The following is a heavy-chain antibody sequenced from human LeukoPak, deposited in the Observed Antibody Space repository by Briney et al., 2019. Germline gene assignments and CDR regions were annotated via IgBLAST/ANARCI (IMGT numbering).Heavy chain of an antibody. V-gene: IGHV3-30*04. J-gene: IGHJ3*02. CDR3: ARVVITMIVVVHHDAFDI. CDR1: GFTFSSYA. CDR2: ISYDGSNK. Sequence: TGGSLRLSCAASGFTFSSYAMHWVRQAPGKGLEWVAVISYDGSNKYYADSVKGRFTISRDNSKNTLYLQMNSLRAEDTAIYYCARVVITMIVVVHHDAFDIWGQGTMVTVSS. D-gene: IGHD3-22*01.